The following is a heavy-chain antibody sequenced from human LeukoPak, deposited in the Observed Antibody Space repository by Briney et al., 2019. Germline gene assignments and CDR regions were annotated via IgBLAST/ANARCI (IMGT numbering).Heavy chain of an antibody. J-gene: IGHJ4*02. D-gene: IGHD2-15*01. CDR2: IYTSGST. CDR1: GGSINSYY. Sequence: PSETLSLTCTVSGGSINSYYWSWIRQPAGKGLEWIGRIYTSGSTNYNPSLESRVSMSVDTSKNRFSLKLTSVTAADTAVYYCARDPSGFCSGGSCYSSFDFWGQGTLVTVSS. CDR3: ARDPSGFCSGGSCYSSFDF. V-gene: IGHV4-4*07.